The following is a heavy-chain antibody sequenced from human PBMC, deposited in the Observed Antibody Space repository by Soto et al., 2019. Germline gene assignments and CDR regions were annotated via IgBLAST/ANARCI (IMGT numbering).Heavy chain of an antibody. V-gene: IGHV4-39*07. J-gene: IGHJ4*02. Sequence: PSETLSLTCSVSGGSISSSSYFWGWIRQPPGKGLEWIGSMYYSGSTYYNPSLKSRVTISVDTSKNQFSLKLSSVTAEDTAVYYCAKVLWFGQSSFLFDSWGQGALVTVSS. CDR3: AKVLWFGQSSFLFDS. D-gene: IGHD3-10*01. CDR2: MYYSGST. CDR1: GGSISSSSYF.